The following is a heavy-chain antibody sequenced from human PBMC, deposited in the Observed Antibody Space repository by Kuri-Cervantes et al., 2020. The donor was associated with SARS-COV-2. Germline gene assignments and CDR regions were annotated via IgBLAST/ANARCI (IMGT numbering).Heavy chain of an antibody. J-gene: IGHJ4*02. CDR3: VAQRLEAAAGYYYLDY. V-gene: IGHV4-61*09. CDR2: IYTSGST. D-gene: IGHD6-25*01. CDR1: GGSISSGSYY. Sequence: SETLSLTCTVSGGSISSGSYYWSWIRQPAGKGLEWIGHIYTSGSTNYNPSLESRVTISVDTSNDRFSLKLISVTAADTAVYYCVAQRLEAAAGYYYLDYWGQGSLVTVSS.